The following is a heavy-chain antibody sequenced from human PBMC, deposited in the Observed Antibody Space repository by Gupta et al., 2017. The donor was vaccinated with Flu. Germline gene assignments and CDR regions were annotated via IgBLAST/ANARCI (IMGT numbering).Heavy chain of an antibody. CDR3: AKEVVSGWFDP. Sequence: QVQLVESGGGVDQPGRSRRLSCAAAGFTFSSYGMHWVRQAPGKGLEWVAVISYDGSNKYYADSVKGRFTISRDNSKNTLYLQMNSLRAEDTAVYYCAKEVVSGWFDPWGQGTLVTVSS. CDR2: ISYDGSNK. D-gene: IGHD2-15*01. V-gene: IGHV3-30*18. CDR1: GFTFSSYG. J-gene: IGHJ5*02.